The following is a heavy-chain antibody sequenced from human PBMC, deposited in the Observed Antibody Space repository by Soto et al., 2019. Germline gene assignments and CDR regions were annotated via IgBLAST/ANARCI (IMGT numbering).Heavy chain of an antibody. CDR3: VGGDIGVGLDY. V-gene: IGHV3-74*03. D-gene: IGHD1-26*01. CDR1: GFTFSSYW. J-gene: IGHJ4*02. Sequence: EVQLVESGGGLVQPGGSLRLSCAASGFTFSSYWMFWVRQAPGKGLVWVSHINGDGSSITYADSVKGRFTVSRDNAKNTVYLQMNSLRAQHTAFYSFVGGDIGVGLDYWGLGTLVTVSS. CDR2: INGDGSSI.